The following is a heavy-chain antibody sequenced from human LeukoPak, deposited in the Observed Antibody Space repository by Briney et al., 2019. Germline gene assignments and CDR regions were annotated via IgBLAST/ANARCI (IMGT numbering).Heavy chain of an antibody. D-gene: IGHD5-12*01. CDR1: GFTFNDYY. V-gene: IGHV3-11*01. J-gene: IGHJ4*02. CDR3: ARGVSGYDPFDY. CDR2: ISTGGTTR. Sequence: GGSLRLSCATSGFTFNDYYMSWIRQAPGKGLEWLSYISTGGTTRDYADSAKGRFTISRDNTINSLYLQMSSLRAEDTAVYYCARGVSGYDPFDYWGQGTLVTVSS.